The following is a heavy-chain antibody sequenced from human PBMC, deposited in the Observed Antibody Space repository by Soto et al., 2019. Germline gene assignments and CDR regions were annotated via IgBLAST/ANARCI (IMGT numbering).Heavy chain of an antibody. CDR1: GYSFTSYW. D-gene: IGHD3-3*01. V-gene: IGHV5-51*01. CDR2: IYPGDSDT. CDR3: ARRQDYVFWSGYYLAY. Sequence: GESLKISYKGSGYSFTSYWIGWVRQMPGKGLEWMGIIYPGDSDTRYSPSFQGQVTISADKSISTAYLQWSSLKASDTAMFYFARRQDYVFWSGYYLAYWGQGTLVTVSS. J-gene: IGHJ4*02.